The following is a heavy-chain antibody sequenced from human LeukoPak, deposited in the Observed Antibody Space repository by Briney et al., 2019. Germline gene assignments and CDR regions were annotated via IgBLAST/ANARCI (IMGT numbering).Heavy chain of an antibody. CDR1: GGSFSGYY. Sequence: SETLSLTCAVYGGSFSGYYWSWIRQPPGKGREWIGEINHSGSTNYNPSLKSRVTISVDTSKNQFSLKLSSVTAADTAVYYCARGPPRITILGVVGAFDIWGQGTMVTVSS. V-gene: IGHV4-34*01. CDR2: INHSGST. CDR3: ARGPPRITILGVVGAFDI. D-gene: IGHD3-3*01. J-gene: IGHJ3*02.